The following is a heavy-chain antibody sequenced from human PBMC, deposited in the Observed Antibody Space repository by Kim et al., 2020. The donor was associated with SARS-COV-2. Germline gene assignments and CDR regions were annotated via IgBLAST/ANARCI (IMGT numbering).Heavy chain of an antibody. D-gene: IGHD6-13*01. Sequence: GGSLRLSCAASGFTFSSYAMHWVRQAPGKGLEWVAVISYDGSNKYYADSVKGRFTISRDNSKNTLYLQMNSLRAEDTAVYYCAREGHYSSFDYWGQGTLVTVSS. J-gene: IGHJ4*02. CDR2: ISYDGSNK. CDR1: GFTFSSYA. V-gene: IGHV3-30*04. CDR3: AREGHYSSFDY.